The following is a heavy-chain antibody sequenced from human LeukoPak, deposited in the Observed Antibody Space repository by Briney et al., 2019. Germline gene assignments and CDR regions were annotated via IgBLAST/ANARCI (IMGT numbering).Heavy chain of an antibody. V-gene: IGHV4-34*01. CDR3: ARGRYYYDSRGWWFDP. CDR1: GGSFSGYY. CDR2: INHSGST. Sequence: SETLSLTCAVYGGSFSGYYSSWIRQPPANGLEWIGEINHSGSTNYNPSLKSRVTMSADTPKNQFSLKMSYVTAADTAVYYCARGRYYYDSRGWWFDPWGQGTLVTVSS. D-gene: IGHD3-22*01. J-gene: IGHJ5*02.